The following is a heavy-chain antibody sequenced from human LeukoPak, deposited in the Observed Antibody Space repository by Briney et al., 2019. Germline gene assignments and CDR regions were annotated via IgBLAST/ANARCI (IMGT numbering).Heavy chain of an antibody. CDR2: ISWNSGSI. V-gene: IGHV3-9*01. Sequence: PGGSLRLSCAASGFTFDDYAMHWVRQAPGKGLEWVSGISWNSGSIGYADSVKGRFTISRDNAKNSLYLQMNSLRAEDTALYYCAKDIGALYYDFWSGRFDCWGQGTLVTVSS. D-gene: IGHD3-3*01. CDR1: GFTFDDYA. CDR3: AKDIGALYYDFWSGRFDC. J-gene: IGHJ4*02.